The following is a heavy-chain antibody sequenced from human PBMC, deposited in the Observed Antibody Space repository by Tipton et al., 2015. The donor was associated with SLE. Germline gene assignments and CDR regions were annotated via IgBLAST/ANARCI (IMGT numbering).Heavy chain of an antibody. V-gene: IGHV3-49*04. J-gene: IGHJ4*02. Sequence: SLRLSCTASGFTFGDYGVSWVRQAPGKGLEWVGFIRSKRYGGTADYAASAKGRFSISRDDSKSIAYLQMSSLKTEDTAVYYCTRDQKYLAVAAAFDYWGQGTLVTVSS. CDR1: GFTFGDYG. CDR2: IRSKRYGGTA. CDR3: TRDQKYLAVAAAFDY. D-gene: IGHD6-19*01.